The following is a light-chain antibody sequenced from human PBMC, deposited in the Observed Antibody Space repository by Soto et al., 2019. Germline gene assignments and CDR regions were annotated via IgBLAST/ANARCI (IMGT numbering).Light chain of an antibody. CDR2: DAS. CDR1: QSISSY. Sequence: DIQSTQSPTCVSASVVDIVTITCRASQSISSYLNWYQQKPGKAPQILIYDASTLKNGVPSRFSASGSGTEFTLIISSLQPDDFATYYCQQYTTYSWTFGHGTKVDIK. V-gene: IGKV1-5*01. CDR3: QQYTTYSWT. J-gene: IGKJ1*01.